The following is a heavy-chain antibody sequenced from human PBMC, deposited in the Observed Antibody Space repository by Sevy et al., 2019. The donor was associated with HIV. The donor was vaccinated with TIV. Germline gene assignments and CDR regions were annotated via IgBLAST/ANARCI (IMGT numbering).Heavy chain of an antibody. CDR2: IYYNGHI. Sequence: SETLSLTCTVSGGSITSLYWNWIRQPPGKGLEWIANIYYNGHINYNPSLKSRVTSSLDTSKNQFSRRRSSVTAADTAMYYCAGENAWGRGYSWGQGTLVTVSS. CDR1: GGSITSLY. V-gene: IGHV4-59*08. CDR3: AGENAWGRGYS. D-gene: IGHD1-26*01. J-gene: IGHJ4*02.